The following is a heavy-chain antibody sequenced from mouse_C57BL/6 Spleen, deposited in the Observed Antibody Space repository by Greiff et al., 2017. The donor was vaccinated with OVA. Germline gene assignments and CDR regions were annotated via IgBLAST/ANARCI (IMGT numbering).Heavy chain of an antibody. CDR1: GYTFTSYW. Sequence: VQLQQPGAELVKPGASVKLSCKASGYTFTSYWMQWVKQRPGQGLEWIGEIDPSDSYTNYNQKFKGKATLTVDTSSSTAYMQLSSLTSEDSAVYYCARSDYYGSSSIDYWGQGTTLTVSS. CDR3: ARSDYYGSSSIDY. V-gene: IGHV1-50*01. CDR2: IDPSDSYT. J-gene: IGHJ2*01. D-gene: IGHD1-1*01.